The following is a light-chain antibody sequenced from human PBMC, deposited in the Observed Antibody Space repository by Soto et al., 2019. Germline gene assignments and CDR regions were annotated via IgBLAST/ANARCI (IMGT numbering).Light chain of an antibody. CDR3: QKLDNWAPGWP. J-gene: IGKJ1*01. CDR2: GAS. Sequence: EVVMTQSPATLSVSPGERATLSCRASQTIGTNLAWYQQRPGQPPRLLIYGASTRATGVPPRFSGSGFGSEFNLTISSLQSEDLAVYYCQKLDNWAPGWPFGQGTKVDIK. V-gene: IGKV3-15*01. CDR1: QTIGTN.